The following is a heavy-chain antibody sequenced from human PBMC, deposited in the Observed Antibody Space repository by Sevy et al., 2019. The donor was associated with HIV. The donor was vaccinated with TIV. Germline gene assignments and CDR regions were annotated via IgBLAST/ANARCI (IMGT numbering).Heavy chain of an antibody. CDR1: GYTFNNYY. J-gene: IGHJ4*02. Sequence: ASAKVSCKASGYTFNNYYMHWVRQAPGQGLEWMGIINPTGGSTSYAQKFQGRVTITRDTSTSTVYMELSSLRSEDTAVYYCARDLTIFGVIPDYWGQGTLVTVSS. V-gene: IGHV1-46*02. D-gene: IGHD3-3*01. CDR3: ARDLTIFGVIPDY. CDR2: INPTGGST.